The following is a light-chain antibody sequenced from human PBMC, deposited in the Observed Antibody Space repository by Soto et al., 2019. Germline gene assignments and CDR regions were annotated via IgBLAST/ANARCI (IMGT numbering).Light chain of an antibody. CDR1: QDIRGA. CDR3: QQFITYPIT. J-gene: IGKJ5*01. Sequence: AIQLTQSPSSLSASVGDRVTITCRASQDIRGALAWYQQKPGKPPKLLIFAVSSLQSGVPSRFSGSGSGTDFTLTISSLQPEDFATYYCQQFITYPITFGQGTRLEIK. V-gene: IGKV1-13*02. CDR2: AVS.